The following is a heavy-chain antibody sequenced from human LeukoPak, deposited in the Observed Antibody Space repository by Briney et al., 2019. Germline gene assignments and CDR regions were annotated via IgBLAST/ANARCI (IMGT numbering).Heavy chain of an antibody. D-gene: IGHD3-10*01. CDR3: ARGPASGSDFAWFDP. CDR1: GGSLSNYY. J-gene: IGHJ5*02. V-gene: IGHV4-34*01. Sequence: SETLSLTSAVYGGSLSNYYWSWIRQPPGKGLEWIGEINHSGSTKFNPSLKSRVTILVDMSKSQLSLELRSVTAADTAVYYCARGPASGSDFAWFDPWGQGTSVTVSS. CDR2: INHSGST.